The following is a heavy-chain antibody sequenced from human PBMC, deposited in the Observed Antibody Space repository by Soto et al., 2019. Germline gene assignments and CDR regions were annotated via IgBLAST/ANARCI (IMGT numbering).Heavy chain of an antibody. CDR3: ARAGGDYDFWSGYGMDV. CDR1: GFTFSSYA. Sequence: PGGSLRLSCAASGFTFSSYAMHWVRQAPGKGLEWVAVISYDGSNKYYADSVKGRFTISRDNSKNTLYLQMNSLRAEDTAVYYCARAGGDYDFWSGYGMDVWGQGTTVTVSS. CDR2: ISYDGSNK. J-gene: IGHJ6*02. D-gene: IGHD3-3*01. V-gene: IGHV3-30-3*01.